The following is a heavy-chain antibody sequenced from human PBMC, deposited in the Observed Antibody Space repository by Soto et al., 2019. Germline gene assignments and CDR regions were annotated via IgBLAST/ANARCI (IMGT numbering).Heavy chain of an antibody. V-gene: IGHV4-4*02. D-gene: IGHD7-27*01. Sequence: QVQLQESGPGLVKPSETLSLTCTVSGAPITTTKWWAWVRLPPGKGLEWIGELSRGDERSSNPSLEGRFTMSLDKSNNHFSLKLTSVTAADTAIYYCATQTISDTGGVWGRGTSVTVSS. CDR1: GAPITTTKW. CDR2: LSRGDER. CDR3: ATQTISDTGGV. J-gene: IGHJ6*02.